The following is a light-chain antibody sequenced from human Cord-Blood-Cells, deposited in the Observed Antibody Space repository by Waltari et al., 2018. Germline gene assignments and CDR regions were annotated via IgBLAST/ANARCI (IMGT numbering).Light chain of an antibody. V-gene: IGKV3-15*01. CDR2: GAS. Sequence: EIVMTQSPATLAVSPGERATLSCRASQSVSSNLAWSQQKPGQAPRLLIYGASTRATGIPARFSGSGSGTEFTLTISSLQSEDFAVYYWQQYNNWWTFGQGTKVEIK. CDR3: QQYNNWWT. CDR1: QSVSSN. J-gene: IGKJ1*01.